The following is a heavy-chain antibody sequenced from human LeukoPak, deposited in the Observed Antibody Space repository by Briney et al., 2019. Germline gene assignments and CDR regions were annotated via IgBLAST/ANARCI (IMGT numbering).Heavy chain of an antibody. CDR2: IRYDGSNK. Sequence: GGSLRLSCAASGFTFSSYGMHWVRQAPGKGLEWVAFIRYDGSNKYYADSVKGRFTISRDNSKNTLYLQMNSLRAEGTAVYYCAKGPLVVVNWFDPWGQGTLVTVSS. CDR1: GFTFSSYG. V-gene: IGHV3-30*02. J-gene: IGHJ5*02. D-gene: IGHD2-15*01. CDR3: AKGPLVVVNWFDP.